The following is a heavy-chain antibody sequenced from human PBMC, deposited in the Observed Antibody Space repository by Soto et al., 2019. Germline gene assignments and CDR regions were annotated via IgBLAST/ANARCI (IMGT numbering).Heavy chain of an antibody. CDR3: ARDKDSGYDLAPYYYYMDV. J-gene: IGHJ6*03. CDR1: GFTFSSYG. V-gene: IGHV3-33*01. D-gene: IGHD5-12*01. CDR2: IWYDGSNK. Sequence: GGSLRLSCAASGFTFSSYGMHWVRQAPGKGLEWVVVIWYDGSNKYYADSVKGRFTISRDNSKNTLYLQMNSLRAEDTAVYYCARDKDSGYDLAPYYYYMDVWGKGTTVTVSS.